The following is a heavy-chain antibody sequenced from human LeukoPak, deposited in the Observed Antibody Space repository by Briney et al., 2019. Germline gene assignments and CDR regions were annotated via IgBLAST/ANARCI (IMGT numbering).Heavy chain of an antibody. CDR2: IGSAI. CDR1: GFTFSSYS. V-gene: IGHV3-48*01. CDR3: ARDHAYAFDI. J-gene: IGHJ3*02. Sequence: GGALRLSCAASGFTFSSYSMNWVRQAPGKGLEWISYIGSAIYYADSVKGRFTISRDNAKNSLFLQMNSLRAEDTAVYYCARDHAYAFDIWGQGTLVTVSS. D-gene: IGHD2-2*01.